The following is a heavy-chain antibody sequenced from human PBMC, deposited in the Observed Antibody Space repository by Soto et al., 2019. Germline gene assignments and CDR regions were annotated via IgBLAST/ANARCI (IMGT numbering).Heavy chain of an antibody. Sequence: QVQLVESGGGVVQPGRSLRLSCAASGFNFSAYGMHWVRQAPGTGLELVALLSFDASKKYYADSVKGRFTISRDTSRNTLYLQRNSLRVEDTAVYYCRVGVADWGQGTRVTVSS. CDR1: GFNFSAYG. V-gene: IGHV3-30*03. CDR2: LSFDASKK. D-gene: IGHD1-26*01. CDR3: RVGVAD. J-gene: IGHJ4*02.